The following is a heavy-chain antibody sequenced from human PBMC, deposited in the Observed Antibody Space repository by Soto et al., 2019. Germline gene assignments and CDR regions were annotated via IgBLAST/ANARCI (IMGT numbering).Heavy chain of an antibody. CDR3: ARKGPEDWPLDY. D-gene: IGHD3-9*01. CDR1: GFSLSTNGVG. Sequence: SGPTLVNPTQTLTLTCTFSGFSLSTNGVGVGWIRQPPGKALEWLAVIHWDDAKQYSPSQKNRLTITKDTSKNQVVLTMTNMDPMDTGTYYCARKGPEDWPLDYWGQGTLVTVSS. CDR2: IHWDDAK. J-gene: IGHJ4*02. V-gene: IGHV2-5*02.